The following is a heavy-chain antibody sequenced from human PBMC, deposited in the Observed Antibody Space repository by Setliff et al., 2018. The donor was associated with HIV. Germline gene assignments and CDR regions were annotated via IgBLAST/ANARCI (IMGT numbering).Heavy chain of an antibody. CDR1: GGSITSHY. Sequence: SETLSLTCSISGGSITSHYWNWIRQPPGKGLEWIGSINYSGITNYNPSLRGRVSISVDTSKSQISLRLNSVSAADTAVCYCARDPGGLYCTSSSCQGGCFDPWGQGALVTVS. V-gene: IGHV4-59*11. CDR3: ARDPGGLYCTSSSCQGGCFDP. D-gene: IGHD2-2*01. CDR2: INYSGIT. J-gene: IGHJ5*02.